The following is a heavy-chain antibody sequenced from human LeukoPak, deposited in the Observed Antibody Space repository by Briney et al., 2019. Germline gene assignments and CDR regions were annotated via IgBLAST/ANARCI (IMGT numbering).Heavy chain of an antibody. CDR3: AKDRPNYYDSSGHYYRRNGDY. D-gene: IGHD3-22*01. CDR2: ITSSGGST. Sequence: PGGSLRLSCAASGFTFSSYAMSWVRQAPGKGLEWVSSITSSGGSTYYAGSVKGQFPISRDNSKNTVYLQMNSLRAEDTAVYYCAKDRPNYYDSSGHYYRRNGDYWGQGTLVTVSS. J-gene: IGHJ4*02. CDR1: GFTFSSYA. V-gene: IGHV3-23*01.